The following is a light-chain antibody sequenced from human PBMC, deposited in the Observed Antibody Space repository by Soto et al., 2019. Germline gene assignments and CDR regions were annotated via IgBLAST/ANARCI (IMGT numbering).Light chain of an antibody. V-gene: IGKV3-15*01. J-gene: IGKJ5*01. Sequence: ETVLTQSPGTLSLSPGERATLSCRASQSVSSNLARYQQKPGQAPRLLIYGASTRATGIPARFSGSGSGTEFTLTISSLQSEDFAVYYCQQYNNWPRITFGQGTRLEIK. CDR2: GAS. CDR1: QSVSSN. CDR3: QQYNNWPRIT.